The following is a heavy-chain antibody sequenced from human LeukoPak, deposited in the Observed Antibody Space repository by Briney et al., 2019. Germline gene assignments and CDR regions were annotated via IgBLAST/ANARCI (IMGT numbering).Heavy chain of an antibody. CDR2: IKQDGSEK. Sequence: GGSLRLSCAASGFTISTYWMTWVRQAPGKGLEWVANIKQDGSEKFYVDSVKGRFTISRDNAKNSLYLQMNSLRAEDTAVYYCARDCPHDFRDLRPDYWGQGTLVTVSS. D-gene: IGHD2/OR15-2a*01. V-gene: IGHV3-7*01. CDR3: ARDCPHDFRDLRPDY. CDR1: GFTISTYW. J-gene: IGHJ4*02.